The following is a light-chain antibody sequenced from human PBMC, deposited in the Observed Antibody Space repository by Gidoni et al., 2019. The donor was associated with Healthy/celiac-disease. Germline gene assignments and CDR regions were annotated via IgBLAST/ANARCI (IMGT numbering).Light chain of an antibody. J-gene: IGKJ4*01. CDR3: QQRSNWPPGLT. Sequence: EIVLTHSPATLSWSPGERATLSCSASQSISSYLAWYQQKPGQAPRLLIYDASNRATGIPARFSGSGSGTDFTLTISSLEPEDFAVYYCQQRSNWPPGLTFGGGTKVEIK. V-gene: IGKV3-11*01. CDR2: DAS. CDR1: QSISSY.